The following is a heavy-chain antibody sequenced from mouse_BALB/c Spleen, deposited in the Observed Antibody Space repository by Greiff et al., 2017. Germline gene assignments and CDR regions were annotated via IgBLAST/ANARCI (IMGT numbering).Heavy chain of an antibody. CDR2: IYPGDGDT. V-gene: IGHV1-80*01. CDR3: ARSRTLYYFDY. CDR1: GYAFSSYW. Sequence: LQESGAELVRPGSSVKISCKASGYAFSSYWMNWVKQRPGQGLEWIGQIYPGDGDTNYNGKFKGKATLTADKSSSTAYMQLSSLTSEDSAVYFCARSRTLYYFDYWGQGTTLTVSS. J-gene: IGHJ2*01.